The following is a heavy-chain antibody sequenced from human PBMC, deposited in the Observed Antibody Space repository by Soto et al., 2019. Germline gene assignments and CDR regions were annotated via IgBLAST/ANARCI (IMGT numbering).Heavy chain of an antibody. CDR3: AREGGSNGMDV. CDR2: IWYDGSNK. J-gene: IGHJ6*02. Sequence: QVQLVESGGGVVQPGRSLRLSCAASGFTFSSYGMHWVRQAPGKGLEWVAVIWYDGSNKYYADSVKGRFTISRDNSKNTLYLQMNSLRVEDTAVYYCAREGGSNGMDVWGQGTTVTVSS. D-gene: IGHD3-16*01. CDR1: GFTFSSYG. V-gene: IGHV3-33*01.